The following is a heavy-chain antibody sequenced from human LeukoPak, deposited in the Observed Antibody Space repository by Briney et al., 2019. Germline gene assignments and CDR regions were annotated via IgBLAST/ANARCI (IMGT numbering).Heavy chain of an antibody. Sequence: GGTLRLSCAASGFTFSSYGMSWVRQAAGKGLEWVSAISGSGGSTYYADSVKGRFTISRDNSKNSLYLQMNSLRAEDMALYYCAKGGGGRLIYYYYMDVWGKGTTVTVSS. CDR2: ISGSGGST. CDR1: GFTFSSYG. D-gene: IGHD3-16*01. J-gene: IGHJ6*03. CDR3: AKGGGGRLIYYYYMDV. V-gene: IGHV3-23*01.